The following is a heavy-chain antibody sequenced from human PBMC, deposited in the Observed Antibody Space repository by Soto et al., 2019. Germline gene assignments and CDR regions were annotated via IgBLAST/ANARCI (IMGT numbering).Heavy chain of an antibody. CDR1: GFTFNLHC. J-gene: IGHJ6*02. V-gene: IGHV3-30*03. D-gene: IGHD1-20*01. Sequence: GGSLRLSCAASGFTFNLHCMHWDRQAPGKGLESVAVISYDGDIKFYGDSVRGRFVISRDNSKSTLHLQMISLRPDDTAVYYCARDRSLRDEASRWYYYYGMDVWGQGTTVTVSS. CDR3: ARDRSLRDEASRWYYYYGMDV. CDR2: ISYDGDIK.